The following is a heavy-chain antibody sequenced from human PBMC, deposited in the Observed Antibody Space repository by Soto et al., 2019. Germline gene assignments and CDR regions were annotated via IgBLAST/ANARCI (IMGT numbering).Heavy chain of an antibody. CDR3: AKEISEGGSWYY. D-gene: IGHD2-15*01. CDR2: ISGSGGST. V-gene: IGHV3-23*01. Sequence: VQLLESGGGLVQPGGSLRLSGAASGFTFSSYAMSWVRQAPGKGLEWVSAISGSGGSTYYADSVKGRFTISRYDSKNPLYLQMNSLRAEDTAVYYCAKEISEGGSWYYWGQGTLVTVSS. J-gene: IGHJ4*02. CDR1: GFTFSSYA.